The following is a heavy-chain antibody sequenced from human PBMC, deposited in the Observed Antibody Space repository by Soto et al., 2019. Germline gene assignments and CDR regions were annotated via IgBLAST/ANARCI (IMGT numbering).Heavy chain of an antibody. CDR2: IYHSGST. Sequence: SETLSLTCAVSGGSISSGGYSWSWIRQPPGKGLEWIGYIYHSGSTYYNPSLKSRVTISADTSKNQFFLKLSSVTAADAAVYYCSRGGDAYKAGNYWGQGTLVTVSS. CDR1: GGSISSGGYS. V-gene: IGHV4-30-2*01. CDR3: SRGGDAYKAGNY. D-gene: IGHD1-1*01. J-gene: IGHJ4*02.